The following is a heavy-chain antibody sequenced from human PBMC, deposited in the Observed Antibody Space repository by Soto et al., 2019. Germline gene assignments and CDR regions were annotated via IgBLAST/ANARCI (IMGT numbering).Heavy chain of an antibody. D-gene: IGHD3-22*01. CDR3: ARATNYYDSSGYYY. J-gene: IGHJ4*02. CDR2: IYYSGST. CDR1: GGSISSGGYY. V-gene: IGHV4-31*03. Sequence: SETLSLTCTVSGGSISSGGYYWSWIRQHPGKGLEWIGYIYYSGSTYYNPSLKSRVTISVDTSKNQFSLKLSSVTAADTAVYYCARATNYYDSSGYYYWGQGSLVTVSS.